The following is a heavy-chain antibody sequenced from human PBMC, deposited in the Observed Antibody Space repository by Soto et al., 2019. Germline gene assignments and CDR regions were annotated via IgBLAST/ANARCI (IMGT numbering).Heavy chain of an antibody. Sequence: ETLSLTCAVYGGSFSGYYWSWIRQPPGKGLEWIGEINHSGSTNYNPSLKSRVTISVDTSKNQFSLKLSSVTAADTAVYYCASHGGYDFWSGYYSNWFDPWGQGTLVTVSS. CDR1: GGSFSGYY. V-gene: IGHV4-34*01. CDR2: INHSGST. J-gene: IGHJ5*02. D-gene: IGHD3-3*01. CDR3: ASHGGYDFWSGYYSNWFDP.